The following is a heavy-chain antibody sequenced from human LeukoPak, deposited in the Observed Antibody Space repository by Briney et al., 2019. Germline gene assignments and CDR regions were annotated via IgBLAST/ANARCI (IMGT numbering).Heavy chain of an antibody. V-gene: IGHV3-30-3*01. D-gene: IGHD3-22*01. CDR3: ARGADSSGYYYYFDY. CDR1: GFTFSSFA. Sequence: GGSLRLSCAPSGFTFSSFAMHWVRQAPAKGLEWVAVISYDGTKTYYADSVKGRFTISRDNAKNSLYLQMNSLRAEDTAVYYCARGADSSGYYYYFDYWGQGTLVTVSS. J-gene: IGHJ4*02. CDR2: ISYDGTKT.